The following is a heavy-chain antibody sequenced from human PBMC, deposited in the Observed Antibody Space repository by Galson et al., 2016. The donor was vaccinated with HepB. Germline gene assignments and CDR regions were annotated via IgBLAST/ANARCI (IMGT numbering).Heavy chain of an antibody. CDR2: ISASGGYI. CDR1: GFTFSSYA. Sequence: SLRLSCAASGFTFSSYAMSWVRQAPGKGLEWVSFISASGGYIRYADSVKGRFTISRDTSKNTLFLQMNSLRPEDTAVYFCAKDTACTSTSCPGFFDYWGQGTLVTVSS. CDR3: AKDTACTSTSCPGFFDY. D-gene: IGHD2-2*01. V-gene: IGHV3-23*01. J-gene: IGHJ4*02.